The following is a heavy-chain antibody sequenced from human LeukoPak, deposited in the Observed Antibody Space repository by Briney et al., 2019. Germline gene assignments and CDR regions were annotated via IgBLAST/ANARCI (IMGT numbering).Heavy chain of an antibody. CDR2: IKQNGSEK. Sequence: GSLRLSCATSGFTLSNYWMHLVRQAPGKGLEWVANIKQNGSEKYYVDAVKGRFTISRDNLKNSVYLQMNSLRVEDTAMYYCVGGLIAASGNWGQGTLVTVSS. J-gene: IGHJ4*02. D-gene: IGHD2-15*01. V-gene: IGHV3-7*03. CDR3: VGGLIAASGN. CDR1: GFTLSNYW.